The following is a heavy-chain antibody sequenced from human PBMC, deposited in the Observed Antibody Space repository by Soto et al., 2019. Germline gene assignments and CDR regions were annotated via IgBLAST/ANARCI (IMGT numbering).Heavy chain of an antibody. CDR1: GFTFSSNG. D-gene: IGHD6-13*01. CDR3: ARDGSNKPGFYYGMDV. V-gene: IGHV3-33*01. J-gene: IGHJ6*02. Sequence: PGGSLRLSCTASGFTFSSNGMHRVRQAPGKGLEWVAVIWSDGSNKYYADSVKGRFTIFRDNSKSTLYLQMNGLRAEDTAVYYCARDGSNKPGFYYGMDVWGQGTTVTVSS. CDR2: IWSDGSNK.